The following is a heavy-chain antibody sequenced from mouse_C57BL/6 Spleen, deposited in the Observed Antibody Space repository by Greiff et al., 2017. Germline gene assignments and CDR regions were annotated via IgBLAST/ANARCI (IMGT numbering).Heavy chain of an antibody. CDR1: GYSITSGYY. J-gene: IGHJ4*01. V-gene: IGHV3-6*01. CDR3: ARNYDYYYAMDY. Sequence: EVQVVESGPGLVKPSQSLSLTCSVTGYSITSGYYWNWIRQFPGNKLEWMGYISYDGSNNYNPSHKNRNSITRDTSKNQFFLKLNSVTTEDTATNYCARNYDYYYAMDYWGQGTSVTVSS. CDR2: ISYDGSN. D-gene: IGHD2-4*01.